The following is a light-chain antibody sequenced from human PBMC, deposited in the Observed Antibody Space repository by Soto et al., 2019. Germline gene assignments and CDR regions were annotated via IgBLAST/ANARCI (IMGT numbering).Light chain of an antibody. CDR2: GAS. CDR1: QSVSTY. J-gene: IGKJ1*01. CDR3: QQYNSWPPGT. V-gene: IGKV3-15*01. Sequence: TEMTQSPATLSVSPGERATLSCSASQSVSTYLAWYQHKPGQGPRLLIYGASTRATGIPARFSGSGSGTEFTLTISSLQSEDFAVYYWQQYNSWPPGTCGQGTKVEIK.